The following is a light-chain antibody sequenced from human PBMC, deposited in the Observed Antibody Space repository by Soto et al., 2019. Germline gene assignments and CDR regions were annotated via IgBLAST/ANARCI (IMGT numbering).Light chain of an antibody. CDR3: QSYDSSLSGPVV. J-gene: IGLJ2*01. Sequence: QAVLTQPPSVSGAPVQRVTISCTGSSDNIGAGYDVHWYQQLPGTAPKLLIYGNSNRPSGVPDRFSGSKSGTSASLAITGLQAEDEADYYCQSYDSSLSGPVVFGGGTKLTV. CDR2: GNS. V-gene: IGLV1-40*01. CDR1: SDNIGAGYD.